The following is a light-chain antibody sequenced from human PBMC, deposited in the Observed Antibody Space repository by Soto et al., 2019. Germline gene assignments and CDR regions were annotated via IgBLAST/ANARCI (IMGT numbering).Light chain of an antibody. Sequence: EIVLTQSPGTLSLSPGERSTLSCRASQSVSRTYLAWYQQKPVQAPRLLIYDASNRATGIPARFSGSGSGTEFTLTISSLQPDDFATYYCQQYDNYPLTVGEGTKVDIK. CDR3: QQYDNYPLT. CDR1: QSVSRTY. J-gene: IGKJ4*01. V-gene: IGKV3-20*01. CDR2: DAS.